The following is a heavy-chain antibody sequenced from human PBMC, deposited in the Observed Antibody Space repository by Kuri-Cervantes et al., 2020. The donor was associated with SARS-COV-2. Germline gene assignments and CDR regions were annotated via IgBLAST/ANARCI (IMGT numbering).Heavy chain of an antibody. CDR2: INHSGST. D-gene: IGHD2-15*01. J-gene: IGHJ4*02. CDR3: ARVGRAGYSQPAY. Sequence: GSLRLSCAVYGGSFSGYYWSWIRQPPGKGLEWIGEINHSGSTNYNPSLKSRVTISVDTSKNQFSLKLSSVTAADTAVYYCARVGRAGYSQPAYWGRGTLVTVAS. V-gene: IGHV4-34*01. CDR1: GGSFSGYY.